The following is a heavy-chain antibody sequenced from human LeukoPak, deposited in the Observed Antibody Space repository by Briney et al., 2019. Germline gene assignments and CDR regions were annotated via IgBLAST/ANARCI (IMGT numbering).Heavy chain of an antibody. D-gene: IGHD1-1*01. CDR2: IYISGNT. CDR1: GGSISSYY. J-gene: IGHJ4*02. CDR3: ARASPGQLEMYYFDY. V-gene: IGHV4-4*07. Sequence: SETLSLTCIVSGGSISSYYWSWIRQPAGKGLEWIGRIYISGNTNYNPSLKRRVTMSVDTSKNQFSLKLTSVTAADTAVYYCARASPGQLEMYYFDYWGQGTLVTVSS.